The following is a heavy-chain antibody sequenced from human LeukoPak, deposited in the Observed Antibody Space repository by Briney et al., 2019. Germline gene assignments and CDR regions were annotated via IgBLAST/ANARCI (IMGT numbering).Heavy chain of an antibody. D-gene: IGHD3-3*01. V-gene: IGHV3-23*01. CDR3: ARSITIFGLVIYYFDF. Sequence: GGFLRLSCAASGFTFSSYAMNWVRQAPGKGLGWVSTISGSDGNTYYADSVKGRCTISRDNSKNTLYLQMNSLGAEDTAVYYCARSITIFGLVIYYFDFWGQGTLVTVSS. CDR1: GFTFSSYA. CDR2: ISGSDGNT. J-gene: IGHJ4*02.